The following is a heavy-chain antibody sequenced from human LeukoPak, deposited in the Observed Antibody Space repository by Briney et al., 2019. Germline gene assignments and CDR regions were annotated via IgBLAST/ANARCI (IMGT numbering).Heavy chain of an antibody. Sequence: GGSLSLSCAASGFSFSTYTMNWVRQAPGKGLEWVSSISTTDNYIYYADSVKGRFTISGDNAKNSLYLQMNSLRAEDTAVYYCGRYCSAASCRDIDYWGQGTLVTVSS. CDR3: GRYCSAASCRDIDY. V-gene: IGHV3-21*01. J-gene: IGHJ4*02. CDR2: ISTTDNYI. D-gene: IGHD2-15*01. CDR1: GFSFSTYT.